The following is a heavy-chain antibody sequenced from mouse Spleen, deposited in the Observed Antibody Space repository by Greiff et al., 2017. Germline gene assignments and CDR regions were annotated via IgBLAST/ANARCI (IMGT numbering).Heavy chain of an antibody. D-gene: IGHD2-14*01. J-gene: IGHJ3*01. Sequence: EVKVVESGGGLVKLGGSLKLSCAASGFTFSSYAMSWVRQTPEKRLEWVATISSGGGNTYYPDSVKGRFTISRDNAKNTLYLQMSSLKSEDTAMYYCARLGYRAFAYWGQGTLVTVSA. V-gene: IGHV5-9*04. CDR3: ARLGYRAFAY. CDR1: GFTFSSYA. CDR2: ISSGGGNT.